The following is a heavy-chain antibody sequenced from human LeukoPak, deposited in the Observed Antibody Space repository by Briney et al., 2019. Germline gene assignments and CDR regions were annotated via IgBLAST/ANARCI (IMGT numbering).Heavy chain of an antibody. CDR1: GCTFSSYG. Sequence: QTWGSLRLSCAASGCTFSSYGMSWGRQPPGKGLELVSTRSNSDDSTYYADSVKGRCTISRDNSENTLFLRMNSLRAEDTAVYYCAKATGYLLWGQGTLVIVSS. CDR3: AKATGYLL. J-gene: IGHJ4*02. CDR2: RSNSDDST. D-gene: IGHD5-18*01. V-gene: IGHV3-23*01.